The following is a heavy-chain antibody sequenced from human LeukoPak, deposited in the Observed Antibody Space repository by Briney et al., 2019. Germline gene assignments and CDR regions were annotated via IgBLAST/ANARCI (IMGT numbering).Heavy chain of an antibody. CDR1: GFTFSSYG. Sequence: PGGSLRLSCAASGFTFSSYGMHWVRQAPGKGLEWVAVIWYDGSNKYYADSVKGRFTISRDNSKNTLYLQMNSLRAEDTAVYYRARDPGQYSRWFDPWGQGTLVTVSS. J-gene: IGHJ5*02. V-gene: IGHV3-33*08. CDR3: ARDPGQYSRWFDP. CDR2: IWYDGSNK. D-gene: IGHD6-6*01.